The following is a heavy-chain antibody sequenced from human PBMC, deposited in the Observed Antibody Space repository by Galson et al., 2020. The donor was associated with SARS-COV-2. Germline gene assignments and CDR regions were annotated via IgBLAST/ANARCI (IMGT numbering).Heavy chain of an antibody. CDR2: VYHSGTT. V-gene: IGHV4-30-2*01. CDR1: GGSISSGGYS. J-gene: IGHJ2*01. CDR3: ARRDTDGLSSYWDFDD. Sequence: SETLSLTCSVSGGSISSGGYSWTWIRQPPGKGLEWIGYVYHSGTTHYNPSLKSRLTISVDRSKNQHSLKLTSVTAAATAVYYCARRDTDGLSSYWDFDDWGRGTLVTVSS.